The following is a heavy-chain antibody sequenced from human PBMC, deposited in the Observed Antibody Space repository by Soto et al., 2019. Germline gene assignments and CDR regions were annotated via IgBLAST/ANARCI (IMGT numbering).Heavy chain of an antibody. D-gene: IGHD3-3*01. CDR2: IYYSGST. CDR1: GGSISSYY. Sequence: SETLSLTCTVSGGSISSYYWSWIRQPPGKGLEWIGYIYYSGSTNYNPSLKSRVTISVDTSKNQFSLKLSSVTAADTAVYYCARGGLRFLEWLSETYYYGMDVWGQGTTVTVSS. J-gene: IGHJ6*02. V-gene: IGHV4-59*01. CDR3: ARGGLRFLEWLSETYYYGMDV.